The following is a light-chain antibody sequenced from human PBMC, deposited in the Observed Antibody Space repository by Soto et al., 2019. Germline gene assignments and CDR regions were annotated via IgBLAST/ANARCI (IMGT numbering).Light chain of an antibody. V-gene: IGLV2-14*01. CDR3: SSYTSSSTPYV. Sequence: QSALTQPASVSGSPGQSITISCTGTSSDVGGYNYVSWYQQHPGKAPKLMIYEVSNRPSGVSNRFSRSKSGNTASLTISELQAEDEADYYCSSYTSSSTPYVFGTGTKVTVL. J-gene: IGLJ1*01. CDR2: EVS. CDR1: SSDVGGYNY.